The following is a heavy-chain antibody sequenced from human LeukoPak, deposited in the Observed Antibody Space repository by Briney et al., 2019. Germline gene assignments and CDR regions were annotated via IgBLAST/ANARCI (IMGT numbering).Heavy chain of an antibody. Sequence: SETLSLTCAVYGGSFSGYYWSWIRQPPGKGLEWIGEINHSGSTNYNPSLKSRVTISVDTSKNQFSLKLSSVTAADTAVYYCARVVHYYGSGSYFSIRRPGNWFDPWGQGTLVTVSS. CDR3: ARVVHYYGSGSYFSIRRPGNWFDP. V-gene: IGHV4-34*01. CDR2: INHSGST. J-gene: IGHJ5*02. D-gene: IGHD3-10*01. CDR1: GGSFSGYY.